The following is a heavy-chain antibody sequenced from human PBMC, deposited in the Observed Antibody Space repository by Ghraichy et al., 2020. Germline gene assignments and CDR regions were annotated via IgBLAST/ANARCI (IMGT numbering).Heavy chain of an antibody. J-gene: IGHJ4*02. V-gene: IGHV3-74*03. CDR1: GFTFNTFW. D-gene: IGHD1-26*01. CDR2: INADGTTT. CDR3: ARGAQSPYY. Sequence: GESLNISCAGSGFTFNTFWMHWVRQVPGKGLVWVSRINADGTTTYADSVKGRFTISRDNAKNTLYLEMNSLRDEDTAVYYCARGAQSPYYWGQGTLVTVSS.